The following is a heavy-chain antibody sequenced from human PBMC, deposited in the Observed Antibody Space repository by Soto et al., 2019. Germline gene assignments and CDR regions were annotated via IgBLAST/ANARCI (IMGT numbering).Heavy chain of an antibody. D-gene: IGHD5-12*01. CDR2: IYWNDDK. Sequence: QITLKESGPTLVQPTQTLTLTCTFSGFSLSTSGVGVGWIRQPPGKALDWLALIYWNDDKRYCPSLKSRLTSTKDTSKNQVVLTMTNMDPVDTATYYCAHRFGVYDFAFWGQGTMVTVSS. V-gene: IGHV2-5*01. CDR1: GFSLSTSGVG. J-gene: IGHJ4*02. CDR3: AHRFGVYDFAF.